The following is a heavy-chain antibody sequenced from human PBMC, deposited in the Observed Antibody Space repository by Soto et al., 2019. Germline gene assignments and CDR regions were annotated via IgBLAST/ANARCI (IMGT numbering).Heavy chain of an antibody. D-gene: IGHD2-15*01. CDR2: IIPMFDTP. CDR3: ARSGGLDRDFNY. V-gene: IGHV1-69*12. CDR1: GGTFSSDS. J-gene: IGHJ4*02. Sequence: QVQLVQSGAEVKKPGSSVKVSCKASGGTFSSDSFRWVRQDPGQGLEWMGGIIPMFDTPIYAQKFQDRVTITADESTSTAYMQLSSLRSGDTAVYYWARSGGLDRDFNYWGQGSLVTVSS.